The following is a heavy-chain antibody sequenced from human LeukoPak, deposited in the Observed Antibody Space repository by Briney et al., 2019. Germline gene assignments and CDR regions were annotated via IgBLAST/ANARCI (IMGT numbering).Heavy chain of an antibody. D-gene: IGHD2-2*01. CDR1: GGSISSYY. CDR2: IYYSGST. Sequence: PSETLSLTCTVSGGSISSYYWRLVRQTPGKGLEWIGYIYYSGSTNYNPSLKSRVNISVDTSKNQFSQKLSSVTAADTALYYCASLYCSSTSCHCFQWGQGTLVTVSS. J-gene: IGHJ4*02. CDR3: ASLYCSSTSCHCFQ. V-gene: IGHV4-59*08.